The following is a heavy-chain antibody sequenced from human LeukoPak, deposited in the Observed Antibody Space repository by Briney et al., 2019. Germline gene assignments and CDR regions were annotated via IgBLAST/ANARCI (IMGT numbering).Heavy chain of an antibody. J-gene: IGHJ4*02. CDR1: GFTVSSNE. V-gene: IGHV3-48*03. CDR2: ISSSGSTI. CDR3: ARTSYYDSSGTFDY. Sequence: GGSLRLPCAASGFTVSSNEMSWVRQAPGKGLEWVSYISSSGSTIYYADSVKGRFTISRDNAKNSLYLQMNSLRAEDTAVYYCARTSYYDSSGTFDYWGQGTLVTVSS. D-gene: IGHD3-22*01.